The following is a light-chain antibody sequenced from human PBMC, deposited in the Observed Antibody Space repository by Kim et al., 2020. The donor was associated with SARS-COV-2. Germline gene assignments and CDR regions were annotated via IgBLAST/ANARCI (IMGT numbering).Light chain of an antibody. CDR1: QGISSA. J-gene: IGKJ4*01. CDR2: DAS. CDR3: QQFNNCT. V-gene: IGKV1D-13*01. Sequence: LSASVGDRVTITCRASQGISSALAWYQQKPGKAPKLLIYDASSLESGVPSRFSGSGSGTDFTLTISSLQPEDFATYYCQQFNNCTFGGGTKVDIK.